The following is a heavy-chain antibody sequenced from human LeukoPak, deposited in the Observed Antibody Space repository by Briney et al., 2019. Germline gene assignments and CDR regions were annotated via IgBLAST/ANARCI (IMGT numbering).Heavy chain of an antibody. V-gene: IGHV3-48*03. CDR1: GFTFSSYE. D-gene: IGHD6-19*01. CDR2: ISSSGTTK. J-gene: IGHJ4*02. CDR3: ARGSYSSGYYFDY. Sequence: GGSLRLSCAASGFTFSSYEMNWVRQAPGKGLEWLAYISSSGTTKYYADSVKGRFTISRDNAKNSLYLQMNSLRAEDTAVYYCARGSYSSGYYFDYWGQGTLVTVSS.